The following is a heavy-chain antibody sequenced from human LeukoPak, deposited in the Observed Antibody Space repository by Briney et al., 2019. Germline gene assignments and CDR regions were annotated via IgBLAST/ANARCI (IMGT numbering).Heavy chain of an antibody. CDR3: AKDLEDYDSSGYSWFDP. CDR1: GFTFSSYG. D-gene: IGHD3-22*01. CDR2: ISGSGGST. Sequence: GGSLRLSCAASGFTFSSYGMSWVRQAPGKGLEWVSAISGSGGSTYYADSVKGRFTISRDNSKNTLYLQMNSLRAEDTAVYYCAKDLEDYDSSGYSWFDPWGQGTLVTVSS. V-gene: IGHV3-23*01. J-gene: IGHJ5*02.